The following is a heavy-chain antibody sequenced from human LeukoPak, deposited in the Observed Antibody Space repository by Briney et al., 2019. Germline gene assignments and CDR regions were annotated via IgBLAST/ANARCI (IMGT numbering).Heavy chain of an antibody. J-gene: IGHJ4*02. V-gene: IGHV3-43*02. CDR1: GFPFDEYA. Sequence: GGSLRLSCAASGFPFDEYAMHWVRPAPGKGLEWVSLISWGGGRRYYADSVKGRFTISRDNRQNSLYMQVNSLRTEDTALYYCAKDVDYYDSTSFDYWGEGTLVTVSS. D-gene: IGHD3-22*01. CDR3: AKDVDYYDSTSFDY. CDR2: ISWGGGRR.